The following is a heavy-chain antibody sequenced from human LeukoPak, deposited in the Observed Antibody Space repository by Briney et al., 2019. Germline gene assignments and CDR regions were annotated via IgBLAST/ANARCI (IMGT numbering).Heavy chain of an antibody. CDR2: IYYDGNT. D-gene: IGHD3/OR15-3a*01. V-gene: IGHV4-39*01. J-gene: IGHJ6*03. Sequence: SETLSLTCTVSGGSISSSTYYWGWIRQPPGKGPEWIGSIYYDGNTYYNPSLKSRVTISVDTSKNQFSLKLSSVTAADTAVYYCARHCWTSYYYMDVWGKGTTVTVSS. CDR3: ARHCWTSYYYMDV. CDR1: GGSISSSTYY.